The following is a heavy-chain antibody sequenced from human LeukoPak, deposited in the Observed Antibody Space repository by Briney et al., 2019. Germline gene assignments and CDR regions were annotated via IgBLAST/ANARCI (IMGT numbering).Heavy chain of an antibody. V-gene: IGHV4-59*08. D-gene: IGHD2-8*02. CDR1: GGSISSYY. Sequence: SETLSLTCTVSGGSISSYYWSWIRQPPGKGLEWIAYISDIGSINYNPSLKSRVTISLDTPKNQFSLKLSPVTAADTAVYYCAGHHPRNTVDFWGQGTLVTVSS. J-gene: IGHJ4*02. CDR3: AGHHPRNTVDF. CDR2: ISDIGSI.